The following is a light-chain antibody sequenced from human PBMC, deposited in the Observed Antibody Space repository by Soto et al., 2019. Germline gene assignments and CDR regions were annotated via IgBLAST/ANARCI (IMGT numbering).Light chain of an antibody. CDR3: QQYGTSPGT. J-gene: IGKJ2*01. CDR2: GAS. CDR1: HAVTNNF. Sequence: EIVLTQSPGTLSLSPGERATLSCRASHAVTNNFLAWYQQKPGQAPRLVIYGASSRPAGIPDRFIGSGAGTDFTLSISRLEPEDFAVYFCQQYGTSPGTFGQGTKLEIK. V-gene: IGKV3-20*01.